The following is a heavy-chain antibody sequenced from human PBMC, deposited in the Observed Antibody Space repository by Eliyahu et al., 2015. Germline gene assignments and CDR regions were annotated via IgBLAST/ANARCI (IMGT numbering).Heavy chain of an antibody. CDR2: ISYDGSNK. CDR3: AKDSRYSRRGFPYYYYGMDV. J-gene: IGHJ6*02. CDR1: GFTFSSYG. Sequence: QVQLVESGGGVVQPGRSLRLSCAASGFTFSSYGMHWVRQAPGKGLEWVAVISYDGSNKYYADSVKGRFTISRDNSKNTLYLQMNSLRAEDTAVYYCAKDSRYSRRGFPYYYYGMDVWGQGTTVTVSS. V-gene: IGHV3-30*18. D-gene: IGHD6-13*01.